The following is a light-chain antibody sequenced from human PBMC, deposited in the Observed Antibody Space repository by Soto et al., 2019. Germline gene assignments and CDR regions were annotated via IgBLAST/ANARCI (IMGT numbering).Light chain of an antibody. CDR3: SSYRRGSTYV. V-gene: IGLV2-14*03. Sequence: QSALTQPASVSGSPGQSITVSCTGTSSDVGGYNYVSWYQQHPGKAPRLMIYDVTNRPSGVSDRFSGSKSGNTAFLTISGLQAEDEADYYCSSYRRGSTYVFGTGTKLTVL. CDR1: SSDVGGYNY. CDR2: DVT. J-gene: IGLJ1*01.